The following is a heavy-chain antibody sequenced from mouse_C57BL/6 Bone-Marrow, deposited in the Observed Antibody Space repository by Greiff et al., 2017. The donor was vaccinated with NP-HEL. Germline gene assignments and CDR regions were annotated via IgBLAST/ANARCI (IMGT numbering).Heavy chain of an antibody. CDR2: INPGSGGT. V-gene: IGHV1-54*01. CDR1: GYAFTNYL. D-gene: IGHD1-1*01. CDR3: ARVITTAYYAMDY. Sequence: VQLVESGAELVRPGTSVKVSCKASGYAFTNYLIEWVKQRPGQGLEWIGVINPGSGGTNYNEKFKGKATLTADKSSSTAYMQLSSLTSEDSAVYFCARVITTAYYAMDYWGQGTSVTVSS. J-gene: IGHJ4*01.